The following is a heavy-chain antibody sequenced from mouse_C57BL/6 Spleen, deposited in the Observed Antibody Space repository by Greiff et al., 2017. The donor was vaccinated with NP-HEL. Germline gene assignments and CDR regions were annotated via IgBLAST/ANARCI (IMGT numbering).Heavy chain of an antibody. Sequence: VQLQQSGAELARPGASVKVSCKASGYTFTSYTMHWVKQRPGQGLEWIGYINPSSGYTKYNQKFKDKATLTADKSSSTAYMQLSSLTSEDSAVYYCARSDYGSSYWFAYWGQGTLVTVSA. D-gene: IGHD1-1*01. CDR3: ARSDYGSSYWFAY. CDR1: GYTFTSYT. V-gene: IGHV1-4*01. CDR2: INPSSGYT. J-gene: IGHJ3*01.